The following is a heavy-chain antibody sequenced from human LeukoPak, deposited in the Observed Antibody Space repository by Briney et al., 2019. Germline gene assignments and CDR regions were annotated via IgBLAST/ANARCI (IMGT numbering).Heavy chain of an antibody. J-gene: IGHJ4*02. CDR1: GYTFTDYY. CDR2: IGPKSGDT. CDR3: AREEDYDYGY. V-gene: IGHV1-2*02. D-gene: IGHD3-16*01. Sequence: ASVKVSCKASGYTFTDYYMHWVRQAPGQGLEWMGWIGPKSGDTNYAQKFQGRVTMTRGTSIRTAYMELTRLTSDDTAVYYCAREEDYDYGYWGQGTLVTVSS.